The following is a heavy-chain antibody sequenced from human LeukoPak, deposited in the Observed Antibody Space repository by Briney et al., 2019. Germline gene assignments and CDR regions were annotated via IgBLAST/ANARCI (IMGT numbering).Heavy chain of an antibody. V-gene: IGHV3-23*01. CDR2: ISGSGGIT. D-gene: IGHD3/OR15-3a*01. CDR1: GFTFSNYA. CDR3: ASRDSKYAFDI. J-gene: IGHJ3*02. Sequence: GRSLRLSCAASGFTFSNYAMSWVRQAPGKGLEWVSVISGSGGITNYADSVKGRFTISRDNSKNTLILQVNSLRAEDTAEYYCASRDSKYAFDIWGQGTMVTVSS.